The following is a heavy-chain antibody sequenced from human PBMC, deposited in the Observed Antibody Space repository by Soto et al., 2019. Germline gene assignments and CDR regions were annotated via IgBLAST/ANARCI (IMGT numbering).Heavy chain of an antibody. CDR1: GFTFNAYA. Sequence: EVQLLESGGGLVQPGGSLRLSCAASGFTFNAYAMTWVRQAPGKGLEWVSAIGGSGGNRYYAASVKGRFTISRDNSKNTLDLQMSRLRVEDMAVYYCARVASDYINSFDHWGQGILVTVSS. D-gene: IGHD4-4*01. CDR2: IGGSGGNR. V-gene: IGHV3-23*01. CDR3: ARVASDYINSFDH. J-gene: IGHJ4*02.